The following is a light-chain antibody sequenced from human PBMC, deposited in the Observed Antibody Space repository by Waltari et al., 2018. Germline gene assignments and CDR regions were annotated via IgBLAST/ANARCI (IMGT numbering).Light chain of an antibody. V-gene: IGKV3-20*01. CDR2: GAS. Sequence: EIVLTQSPGSLSSSPGERVTLSCRASQSVSRALAWYQQKPGQAPRLLIFGASNRATGIPDRFSGSGSETDFSLTISRLEPEVFAVYYCQHYVRLPATFGRGTKVEI. CDR1: QSVSRA. CDR3: QHYVRLPAT. J-gene: IGKJ1*01.